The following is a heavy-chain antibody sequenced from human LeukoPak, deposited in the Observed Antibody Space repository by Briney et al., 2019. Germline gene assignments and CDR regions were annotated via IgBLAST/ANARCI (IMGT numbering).Heavy chain of an antibody. Sequence: GASVKVSCKASGYTFTRYGISWVRQAPGQGLEWMGWISAYNGNTNYAQKLQGRVTMTTDTSTSTAYMELRSLRSDDTAVYYCARRVTAIGYYYYGMDVWGQGTTVTVSS. CDR1: GYTFTRYG. CDR3: ARRVTAIGYYYYGMDV. D-gene: IGHD2-21*02. CDR2: ISAYNGNT. V-gene: IGHV1-18*01. J-gene: IGHJ6*02.